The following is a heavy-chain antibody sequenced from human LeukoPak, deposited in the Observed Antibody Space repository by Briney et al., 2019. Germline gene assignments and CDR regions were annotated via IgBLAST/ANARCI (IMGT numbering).Heavy chain of an antibody. Sequence: ASVKVSCKASGYIFTGYYIHWVRQAPGQGLEWMGWINPHSDGTNYAQKFQGRVTMTRDPSISTAYMELSRLRSDDTAVYYCARGGIAVAGSCLDYWGQGTLVTVSS. CDR1: GYIFTGYY. CDR2: INPHSDGT. D-gene: IGHD6-19*01. J-gene: IGHJ4*02. V-gene: IGHV1-2*02. CDR3: ARGGIAVAGSCLDY.